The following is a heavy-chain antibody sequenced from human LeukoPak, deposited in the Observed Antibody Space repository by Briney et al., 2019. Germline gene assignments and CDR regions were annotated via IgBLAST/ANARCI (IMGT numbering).Heavy chain of an antibody. V-gene: IGHV4-59*11. Sequence: SEALSLTCAVSADSFSSHYWTWIRQPPGKGLEWIGYISYIGSTNYNPSLKSRVTISIDTSKNQFSLKLTSVTAADTAVYYCARDLVTVTKGFDIWGQGTMVSVSS. CDR1: ADSFSSHY. J-gene: IGHJ3*02. CDR2: ISYIGST. D-gene: IGHD4-17*01. CDR3: ARDLVTVTKGFDI.